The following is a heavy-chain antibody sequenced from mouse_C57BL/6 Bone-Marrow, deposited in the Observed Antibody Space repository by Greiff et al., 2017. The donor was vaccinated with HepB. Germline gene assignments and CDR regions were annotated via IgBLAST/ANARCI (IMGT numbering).Heavy chain of an antibody. Sequence: EVKLQESGPGMVKPSQSLSLTCTVTGYSITSGYDWHWIRHFPGNKLEWMGYISYSGSTNYNPSLKSRISITHDTSNNHFFLKLNSVTTEDTATYYCARTTVATGFDYWGQGTTLTGSS. D-gene: IGHD1-1*01. CDR2: ISYSGST. V-gene: IGHV3-1*01. CDR3: ARTTVATGFDY. CDR1: GYSITSGYD. J-gene: IGHJ2*01.